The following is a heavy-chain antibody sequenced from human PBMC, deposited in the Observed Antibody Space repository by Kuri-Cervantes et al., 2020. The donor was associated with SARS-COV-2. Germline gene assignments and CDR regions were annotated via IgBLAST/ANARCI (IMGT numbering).Heavy chain of an antibody. CDR1: GFTFSNHA. D-gene: IGHD2-2*01. Sequence: GESLKISCATSGFTFSNHAMHWVRQAPGKGLEWVSAISGSGGSTYYADSVKGRFTISRDNSKNTLYLQMNSLRAEDTAVYYCARGYCSSTSCYDWGAFDIWGQGTMVTVSS. CDR3: ARGYCSSTSCYDWGAFDI. J-gene: IGHJ3*02. CDR2: ISGSGGST. V-gene: IGHV3-23*01.